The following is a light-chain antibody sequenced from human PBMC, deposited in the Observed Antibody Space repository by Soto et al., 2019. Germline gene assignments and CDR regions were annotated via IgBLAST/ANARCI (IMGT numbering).Light chain of an antibody. V-gene: IGLV2-8*01. J-gene: IGLJ2*01. CDR1: SSDVGGYNY. Sequence: QSALTQPPSASGSPGQSVTISCTGTSSDVGGYNYVSWYQQHPGKAPKLMISEVSKRPSGVPDRFSGSKSGNTASLTVFGLQAEDEADYYCSSFAGNNNLVFGGGTKLTVL. CDR3: SSFAGNNNLV. CDR2: EVS.